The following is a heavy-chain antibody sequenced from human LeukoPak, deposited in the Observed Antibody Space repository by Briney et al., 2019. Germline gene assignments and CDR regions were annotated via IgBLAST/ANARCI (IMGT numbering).Heavy chain of an antibody. CDR3: AAYGSGTYELDY. CDR2: INAGNGNT. CDR1: GYTFTNYA. D-gene: IGHD3-10*01. Sequence: GAAVKVSCKASGYTFTNYAMHWVSQAPGQSLEWMGLINAGNGNTKYSQKFQGRVTITRDASASTAYMELSSVTSEETAVYYCAAYGSGTYELDYWGQGTLVAVSS. V-gene: IGHV1-3*01. J-gene: IGHJ4*02.